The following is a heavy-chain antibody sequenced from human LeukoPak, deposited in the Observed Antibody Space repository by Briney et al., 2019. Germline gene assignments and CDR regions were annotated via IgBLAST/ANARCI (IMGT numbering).Heavy chain of an antibody. Sequence: SETLSLTCAVDGASFSVYYWSWIRQPPGKVLEWIGEINHSGSTNYNPSLKSRVTISVDTSKNQFSLKLSSVPAADTAVYYCARGLDPWIQLWNWDQGTLVTVSS. CDR1: GASFSVYY. D-gene: IGHD5-18*01. J-gene: IGHJ4*02. V-gene: IGHV4-34*01. CDR2: INHSGST. CDR3: ARGLDPWIQLWN.